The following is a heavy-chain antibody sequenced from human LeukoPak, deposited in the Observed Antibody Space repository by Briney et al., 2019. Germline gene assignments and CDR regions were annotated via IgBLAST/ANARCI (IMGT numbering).Heavy chain of an antibody. V-gene: IGHV3-11*04. CDR2: ISSSGSTI. J-gene: IGHJ4*02. D-gene: IGHD3-10*01. Sequence: PGGSLRLSCAASGFTFSDYYMSWIRQAPGKGLEWVSYISSSGSTIYYADSVKGRFTISRDNAKNSLYLQMNSLRAEDTAVYYCARESRKLWFVQGDFDYWGQGTLVTVSS. CDR1: GFTFSDYY. CDR3: ARESRKLWFVQGDFDY.